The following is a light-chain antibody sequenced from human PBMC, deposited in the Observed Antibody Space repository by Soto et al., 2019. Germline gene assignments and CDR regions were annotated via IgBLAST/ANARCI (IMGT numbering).Light chain of an antibody. CDR2: DAS. V-gene: IGKV1-5*01. CDR1: QSISTW. Sequence: DIQMTQSPCTLSASVAYTVTITCRASQSISTWLAWYQQKPGKAPKLLIYDASSLESGVPSRFSGSGSGTDFTFTISSLQPEDIATYYCQQYSHLITFGQGTRLEI. J-gene: IGKJ5*01. CDR3: QQYSHLIT.